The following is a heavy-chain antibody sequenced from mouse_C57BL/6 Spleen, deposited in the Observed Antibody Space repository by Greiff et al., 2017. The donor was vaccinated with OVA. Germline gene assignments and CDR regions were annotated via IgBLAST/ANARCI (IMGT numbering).Heavy chain of an antibody. J-gene: IGHJ4*01. CDR2: IDSSDSET. CDR3: ARQPDYYAMDY. D-gene: IGHD6-1*01. Sequence: QVQLQQPGAELVRPGSSVKLSCKASGYTFTSYWMHWVKQRPIQGLEWIGNIDSSDSETHYNQKFKDKATLTVDKSSSTAYMQLSSLTSEDSAVYYCARQPDYYAMDYWGQGTSVTVSS. CDR1: GYTFTSYW. V-gene: IGHV1-52*01.